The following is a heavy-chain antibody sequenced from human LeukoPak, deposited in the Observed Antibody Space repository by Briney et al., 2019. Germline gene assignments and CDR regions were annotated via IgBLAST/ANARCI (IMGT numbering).Heavy chain of an antibody. V-gene: IGHV1-69*13. CDR2: IIPIFGTA. D-gene: IGHD6-13*01. Sequence: SVKVSCKASGYTFTSYYMHWVRQAPGQGLEWMGGIIPIFGTANYAQKFQGRVTITADESTSTAYMELSSLRSEDTAVYYCARELRQQLAYYFDYWGQGTLVTVSS. J-gene: IGHJ4*02. CDR3: ARELRQQLAYYFDY. CDR1: GYTFTSYY.